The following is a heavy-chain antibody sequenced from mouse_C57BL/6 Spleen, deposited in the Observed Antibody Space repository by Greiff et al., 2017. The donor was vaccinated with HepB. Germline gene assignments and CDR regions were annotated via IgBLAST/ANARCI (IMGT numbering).Heavy chain of an antibody. CDR2: IRNKANGYTT. V-gene: IGHV7-3*01. CDR1: GFTFTDYY. Sequence: EVQRVESGGGLVQPGGSLSLSCAASGFTFTDYYMSWVRQPPGKALEWLGFIRNKANGYTTEYSASVKGRFTISRDISQSILYLQMNALRAEYSATYYCATYGTSRWFAYWGQGTLVTVSA. D-gene: IGHD1-1*01. J-gene: IGHJ3*01. CDR3: ATYGTSRWFAY.